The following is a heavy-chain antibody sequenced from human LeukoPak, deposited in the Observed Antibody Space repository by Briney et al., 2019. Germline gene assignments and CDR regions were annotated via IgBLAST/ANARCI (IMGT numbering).Heavy chain of an antibody. CDR3: ARDRRLVSYYYGMDV. D-gene: IGHD2-8*01. Sequence: GGPLRLSCAASGFTFSSYSVNWVRQAPGKGLEWVSYISSSSSTIYYADSVKGRFTISRDDAKNSLYLQMNSLRDEDTAVYYCARDRRLVSYYYGMDVWGQGTTVTVSS. J-gene: IGHJ6*02. CDR1: GFTFSSYS. V-gene: IGHV3-48*02. CDR2: ISSSSSTI.